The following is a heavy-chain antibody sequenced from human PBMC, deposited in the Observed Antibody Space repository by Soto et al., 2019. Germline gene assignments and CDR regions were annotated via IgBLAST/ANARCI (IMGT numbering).Heavy chain of an antibody. V-gene: IGHV3-49*03. CDR1: GFTFGDYA. Sequence: GGSLRLSCTASGFTFGDYAMSWFRQAPGKGLEWVGYIRSKAYGGTTEYAASVKGRFPTSRDDSKSIAYLQMNSLKTEDTAVYYCTRDREDDILIFDYWGQGTLVTVSS. D-gene: IGHD3-9*01. J-gene: IGHJ4*02. CDR3: TRDREDDILIFDY. CDR2: IRSKAYGGTT.